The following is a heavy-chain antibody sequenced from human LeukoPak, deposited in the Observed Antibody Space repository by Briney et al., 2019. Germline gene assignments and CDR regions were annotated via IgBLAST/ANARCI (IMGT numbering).Heavy chain of an antibody. J-gene: IGHJ4*02. V-gene: IGHV3-21*04. D-gene: IGHD3-22*01. CDR3: ARDGEFYYGSSSY. CDR2: ISSSSYI. CDR1: GFTFSSYS. Sequence: GGSLRLSCAASGFTFSSYSMNWVRQAPGKGLEWVSSISSSSYIYYADSVKGRFTISRDNAKNSLYLQMNSLRAEDTAVYYCARDGEFYYGSSSYWGQGSLVTVSS.